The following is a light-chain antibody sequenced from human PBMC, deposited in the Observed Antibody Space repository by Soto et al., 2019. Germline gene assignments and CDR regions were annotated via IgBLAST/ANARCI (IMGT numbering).Light chain of an antibody. CDR2: AAS. CDR1: QHISSF. CDR3: QQTESYPST. J-gene: IGKJ4*01. Sequence: IQLTQSPSSLSASVGDRVTITCRASQHISSFLALYQQNPGKAPKLLIFAASTLQSGVPSRFSGSGSGTDFTLTISSLQPEDFATYYCQQTESYPSTFGGGTKVDI. V-gene: IGKV1-9*01.